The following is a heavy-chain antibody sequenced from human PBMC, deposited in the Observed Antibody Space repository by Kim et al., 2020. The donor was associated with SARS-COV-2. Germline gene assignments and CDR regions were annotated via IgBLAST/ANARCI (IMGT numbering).Heavy chain of an antibody. J-gene: IGHJ4*02. Sequence: YSQKFQGRVTITRDTSASTAYMELSSLRSEDTAVYYCARDQNWAAAGYDYWGQGTLVTVSS. CDR3: ARDQNWAAAGYDY. D-gene: IGHD6-13*01. V-gene: IGHV1-3*01.